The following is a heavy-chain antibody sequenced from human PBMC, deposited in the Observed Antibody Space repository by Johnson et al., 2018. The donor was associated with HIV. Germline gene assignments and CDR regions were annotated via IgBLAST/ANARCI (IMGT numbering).Heavy chain of an antibody. CDR1: GFTFSSYA. Sequence: VQLVESGAGLVQPGRSLRLSCAASGFTFSSYAMHWVRQAPGKGLEWVAVISYDGSNKYYEDSVKGRFTISRDNSKNKLYLQMKRLGAEDTAVYYFSKDRGAARAFDAFDIWGQGTMVTVSS. J-gene: IGHJ3*02. CDR3: SKDRGAARAFDAFDI. D-gene: IGHD6-6*01. V-gene: IGHV3-30-3*01. CDR2: ISYDGSNK.